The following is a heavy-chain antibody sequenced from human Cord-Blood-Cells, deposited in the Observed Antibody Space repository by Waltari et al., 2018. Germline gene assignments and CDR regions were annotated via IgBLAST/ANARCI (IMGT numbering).Heavy chain of an antibody. CDR3: ARLPGPRYCSGGSCYSLHYYFDY. V-gene: IGHV4-39*01. CDR2: IYYSGST. J-gene: IGHJ4*02. D-gene: IGHD2-15*01. Sequence: QLQLQESGPGLVKPSETLSLTCTVSGGSISSSSYYWGWLRQPPGKGLEWIGSIYYSGSTYYNPSLKSRVTISVDTSKNQFSLKLSSVTAADTAVYYCARLPGPRYCSGGSCYSLHYYFDYWGQGTLVTVSS. CDR1: GGSISSSSYY.